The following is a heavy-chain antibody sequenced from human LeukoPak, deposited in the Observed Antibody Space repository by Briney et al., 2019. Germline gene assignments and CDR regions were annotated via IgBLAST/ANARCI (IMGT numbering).Heavy chain of an antibody. Sequence: PRRSLRLSCAASGFTFSSYAMHWVRQAPGKGLEWVAVISYDGSNKYYADSVKGRFTISRDNAKNSLYLQINSLRAEDTAVCYCARDNGCGPDSSWYYLSCSGPNFDYWGQGTLVTVSS. V-gene: IGHV3-30-3*01. CDR3: ARDNGCGPDSSWYYLSCSGPNFDY. CDR1: GFTFSSYA. CDR2: ISYDGSNK. J-gene: IGHJ4*02. D-gene: IGHD6-13*01.